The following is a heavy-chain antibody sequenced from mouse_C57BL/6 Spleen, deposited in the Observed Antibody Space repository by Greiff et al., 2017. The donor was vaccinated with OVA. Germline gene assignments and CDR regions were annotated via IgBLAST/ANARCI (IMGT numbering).Heavy chain of an antibody. CDR3: TRFDYYGSSGPYAMDY. Sequence: VQLQQSGAELVRPGASVTLSCKASCYTFTDYEMHWVKQTPVHGLEWIGAIDPETGGTAYNQKFKGKAILTADKSSSTAYMELRSLTSEDSAVYYCTRFDYYGSSGPYAMDYWGQGTSVTVSS. V-gene: IGHV1-15*01. J-gene: IGHJ4*01. CDR1: CYTFTDYE. CDR2: IDPETGGT. D-gene: IGHD1-1*01.